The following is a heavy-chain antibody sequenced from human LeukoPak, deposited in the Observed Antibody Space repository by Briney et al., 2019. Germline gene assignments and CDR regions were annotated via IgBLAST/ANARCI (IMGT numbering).Heavy chain of an antibody. J-gene: IGHJ4*02. V-gene: IGHV1-3*01. CDR1: GYTLTNYD. D-gene: IGHD5-18*01. CDR2: INAGNGNT. CDR3: ARGLRIQLWYLLDY. Sequence: ASVKVSCKASGYTLTNYDVNWVRQAPGQGLEWMGWINAGNGNTKYSQKFQGRVTITRDTSASTAYMELSSLRSEDTAVYYCARGLRIQLWYLLDYWGQGTLVTVSS.